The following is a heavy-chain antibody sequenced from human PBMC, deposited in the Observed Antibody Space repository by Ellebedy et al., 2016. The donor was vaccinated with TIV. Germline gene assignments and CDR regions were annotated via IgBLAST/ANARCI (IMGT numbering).Heavy chain of an antibody. D-gene: IGHD5-12*01. CDR2: IYSSGST. Sequence: SETLSLXXTVSGGSIRTYYWSWIRQPPGKGLEWIGYIYSSGSTNTKPSLTSRVTMSLDTSKNQVSLKLRSVTPADTAVYYCARDRGYNGDDLDWYFDLWGRGTLVTVSS. J-gene: IGHJ2*01. CDR1: GGSIRTYY. CDR3: ARDRGYNGDDLDWYFDL. V-gene: IGHV4-59*01.